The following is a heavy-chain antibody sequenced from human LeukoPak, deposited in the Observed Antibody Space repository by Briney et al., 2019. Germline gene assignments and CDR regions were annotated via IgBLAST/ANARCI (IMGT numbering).Heavy chain of an antibody. D-gene: IGHD3-22*01. Sequence: PGGSLRLSCAASGFTFSSYWMHWVRQAPGKGLVWVSRIDSDGSSTSYADSVKGRFTISRDNAKNTLYLQMNSLRAEDTAVYYCASHSGYYYDSSGYELEYWGQGTLVTVSS. CDR3: ASHSGYYYDSSGYELEY. CDR1: GFTFSSYW. V-gene: IGHV3-74*01. J-gene: IGHJ4*02. CDR2: IDSDGSST.